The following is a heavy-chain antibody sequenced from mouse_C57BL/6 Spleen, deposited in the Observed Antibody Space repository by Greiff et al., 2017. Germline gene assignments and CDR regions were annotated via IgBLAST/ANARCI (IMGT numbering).Heavy chain of an antibody. CDR2: ISSGGDYI. D-gene: IGHD2-4*01. CDR3: TRENYDQSMDY. CDR1: GFTFSSYA. Sequence: EVHLVESGEGLVKPGGSLKLSCAASGFTFSSYAMSWVRQTPEKRLEWVAYISSGGDYIYYADTVKGRFTISRDNARNTLYLQMSSLKSEDTAMYYCTRENYDQSMDYWGQGTSVTVSS. V-gene: IGHV5-9-1*02. J-gene: IGHJ4*01.